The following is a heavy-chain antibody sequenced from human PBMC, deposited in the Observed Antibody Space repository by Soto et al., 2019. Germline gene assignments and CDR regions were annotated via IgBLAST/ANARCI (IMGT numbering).Heavy chain of an antibody. V-gene: IGHV3-23*01. CDR2: ISGGGGST. J-gene: IGHJ5*01. CDR3: AKNLKCSTTCYFYDS. D-gene: IGHD2-2*01. Sequence: GGSLRLSCAASGFRFSNYDMSWVRQAPGKGLDWVSSISGGGGSTYYADSVKGRFTISRDNSKNTLYLQMNSLRAEDTAVYYCAKNLKCSTTCYFYDSWGQGTLVTVSS. CDR1: GFRFSNYD.